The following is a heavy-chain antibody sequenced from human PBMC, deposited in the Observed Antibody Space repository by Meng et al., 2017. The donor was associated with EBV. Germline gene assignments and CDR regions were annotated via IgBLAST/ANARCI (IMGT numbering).Heavy chain of an antibody. V-gene: IGHV4-61*01. CDR3: ARVFPVHRGGSGSYRWFDP. J-gene: IGHJ5*02. D-gene: IGHD3-10*01. CDR2: IYYTGST. CDR1: GVSLNNESYY. Sequence: QVQLQESGPGLVMPSGXLSLTRTVSGVSLNNESYYWGWIRQPPGKGLEYIGYIYYTGSTNYNSSLKSRVTISLDKSKNQFSLKLTSLTAADTAIYYCARVFPVHRGGSGSYRWFDPLGQGTLGTVSS.